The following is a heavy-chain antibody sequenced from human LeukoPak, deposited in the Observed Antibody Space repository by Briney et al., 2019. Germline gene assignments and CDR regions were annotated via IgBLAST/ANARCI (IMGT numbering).Heavy chain of an antibody. CDR3: ARAVLSYYYDSSGYSGVDY. J-gene: IGHJ4*02. V-gene: IGHV1-18*01. CDR1: GYTFTSYG. Sequence: ASVKVSCKASGYTFTSYGISWVRQAPGQGLEWMGWISAYNGNTNYAQKLQGRVTMTTDTSTSTAYMELRSLRSDDTAVHYCARAVLSYYYDSSGYSGVDYWGQGTLVTVSS. CDR2: ISAYNGNT. D-gene: IGHD3-22*01.